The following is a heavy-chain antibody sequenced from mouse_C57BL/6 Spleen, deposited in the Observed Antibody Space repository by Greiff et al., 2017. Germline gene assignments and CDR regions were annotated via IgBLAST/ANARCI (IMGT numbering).Heavy chain of an antibody. CDR2: INPNYGTT. D-gene: IGHD3-1*01. CDR1: GYSFTDYN. J-gene: IGHJ2*01. V-gene: IGHV1-39*01. Sequence: VQLKESGPELVKPGASVKISCKASGYSFTDYNMNWVKQSNGKSLEWIGVINPNYGTTSYNQKFKGKATLTVDQSSSTAYMQLNSLTSEDSAVYYCARGARPSEGDYFDYWGQGTTRTVSS. CDR3: ARGARPSEGDYFDY.